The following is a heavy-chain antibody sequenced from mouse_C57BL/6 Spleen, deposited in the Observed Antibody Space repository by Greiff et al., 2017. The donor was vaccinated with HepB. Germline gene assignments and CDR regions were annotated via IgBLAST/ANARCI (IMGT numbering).Heavy chain of an antibody. Sequence: VKLQQPGAELVKPGASVKLSCKASGYTFTSYWMQWVKQRPGQGLEWIGEIDPSDSYTNYNQKFKGKATLTVDTSSSTAYMQLSSLTSEDSAVYYCARSTYGSRIFDYWGQGTTLTVSS. CDR1: GYTFTSYW. D-gene: IGHD1-1*01. CDR3: ARSTYGSRIFDY. CDR2: IDPSDSYT. V-gene: IGHV1-50*01. J-gene: IGHJ2*01.